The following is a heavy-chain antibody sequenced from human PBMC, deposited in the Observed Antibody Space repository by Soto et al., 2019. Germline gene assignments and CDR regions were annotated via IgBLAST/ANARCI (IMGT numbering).Heavy chain of an antibody. CDR3: ARQGAVAAFYYFDY. CDR2: IYPGDSDT. Sequence: GSLQISGKGSGWSFTSYWIGWVRQMNGKGLEWMGIIYPGDSDTRYSPSFQGQVTISADKSISTAYLQWSSLKASDTAMYYCARQGAVAAFYYFDYWGQGTLVTVSS. CDR1: GWSFTSYW. D-gene: IGHD6-19*01. V-gene: IGHV5-51*01. J-gene: IGHJ4*02.